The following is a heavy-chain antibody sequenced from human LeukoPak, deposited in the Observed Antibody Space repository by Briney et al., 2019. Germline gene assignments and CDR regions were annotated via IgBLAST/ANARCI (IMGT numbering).Heavy chain of an antibody. Sequence: GGSLRLSCAASGFTFSPAWMHWVRQAPGKGLEWVSRINNDGSYINYAESGKGRFTLSRDNTKNTLTLQMNSLRAEDTAVYFCVRDGSAYNFDYWGQGVLVTVSS. J-gene: IGHJ4*02. V-gene: IGHV3-74*01. CDR3: VRDGSAYNFDY. D-gene: IGHD5-24*01. CDR1: GFTFSPAW. CDR2: INNDGSYI.